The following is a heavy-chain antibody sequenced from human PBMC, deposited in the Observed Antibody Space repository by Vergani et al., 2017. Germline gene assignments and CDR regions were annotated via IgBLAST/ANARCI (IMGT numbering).Heavy chain of an antibody. J-gene: IGHJ6*03. D-gene: IGHD1-26*01. CDR2: MYHSGST. CDR3: ARVHPGGSYSYYYYYMDV. Sequence: QVRLQESGPGLVKPSETLSLTCSVSGGSMSGYYWSWIRQPPGKELEWIGYMYHSGSTNYNPSLETRVTISGDTSKNQFSLKLSSVTAADTAVYYCARVHPGGSYSYYYYYMDVWGKGTTVTVSS. CDR1: GGSMSGYY. V-gene: IGHV4-59*12.